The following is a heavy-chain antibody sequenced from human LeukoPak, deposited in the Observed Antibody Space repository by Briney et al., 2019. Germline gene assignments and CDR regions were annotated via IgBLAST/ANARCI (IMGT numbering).Heavy chain of an antibody. Sequence: PSETLSLTCTVSGGSVSSGSFYWNWIRQPPGKGLEWIGYIYYSGSTSYNPSLKSRVTISVDTSKNQFSLKLSSVTAADTAVYYYARGFRGSPPFHHWGQGTLVTVSS. V-gene: IGHV4-61*01. CDR1: GGSVSSGSFY. CDR2: IYYSGST. J-gene: IGHJ1*01. D-gene: IGHD3-10*01. CDR3: ARGFRGSPPFHH.